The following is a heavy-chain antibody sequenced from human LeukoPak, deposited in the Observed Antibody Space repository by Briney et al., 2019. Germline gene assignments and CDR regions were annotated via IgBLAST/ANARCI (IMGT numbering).Heavy chain of an antibody. CDR1: GFTFSSYP. CDR3: ATSYYDFYYFDY. CDR2: IDSSSSYI. V-gene: IGHV3-21*04. Sequence: GGSLRLSCSASGFTFSSYPMNWVRQAPGKGLEWVSSIDSSSSYIYYADSMRGRFTISRDNARNSLYLQLNSLRAEDTALYYCATSYYDFYYFDYWGQGTLVTVSS. D-gene: IGHD3-3*01. J-gene: IGHJ4*02.